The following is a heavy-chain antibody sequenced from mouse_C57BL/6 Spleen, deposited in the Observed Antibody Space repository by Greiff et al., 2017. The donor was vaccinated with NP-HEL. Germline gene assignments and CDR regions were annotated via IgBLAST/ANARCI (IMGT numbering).Heavy chain of an antibody. V-gene: IGHV5-2*01. CDR2: INSDGGST. CDR1: EYEFPSHD. CDR3: ARHQDGYGWFAY. D-gene: IGHD2-2*01. J-gene: IGHJ3*01. Sequence: EVKLVESGGGLVQPGESLKLSCESTEYEFPSHDMSWVRKTPEKRLALVAAINSDGGSTYYPDTMERRFIISRDNTKKTLYLQMSSLRAEDTALYYCARHQDGYGWFAYWGQGTLVTVSA.